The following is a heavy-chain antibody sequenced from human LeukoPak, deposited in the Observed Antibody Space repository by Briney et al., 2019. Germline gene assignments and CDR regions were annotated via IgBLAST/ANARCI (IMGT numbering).Heavy chain of an antibody. J-gene: IGHJ4*02. D-gene: IGHD5-24*01. CDR3: ARGGRWLQWGAFDY. CDR2: IYYSGST. CDR1: GGSISSYY. Sequence: SEILSLTCTVSGGSISSYYWSWIRQPPGKGLEWIGYIYYSGSTNYNPSLKSRVTISVDTSKNQFSLKLSSVTAADTAVYYCARGGRWLQWGAFDYWGQGTLVTVSS. V-gene: IGHV4-59*01.